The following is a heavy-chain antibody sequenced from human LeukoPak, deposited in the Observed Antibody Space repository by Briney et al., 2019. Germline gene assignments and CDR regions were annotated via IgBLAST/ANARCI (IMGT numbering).Heavy chain of an antibody. J-gene: IGHJ6*03. Sequence: ASVKVSCKASGYTFTGYYMHWVRQAPGQGLEWMGWINPNSGGTNYAQKFQGRVTMTRDTSISTAYMELSRLRSDDTAVYYCARDADYYYYMDVWGKGTTATVSS. CDR1: GYTFTGYY. V-gene: IGHV1-2*02. CDR3: ARDADYYYYMDV. CDR2: INPNSGGT.